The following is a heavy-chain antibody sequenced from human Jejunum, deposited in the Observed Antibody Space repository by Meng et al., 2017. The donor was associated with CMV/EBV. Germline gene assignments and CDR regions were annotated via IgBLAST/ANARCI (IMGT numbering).Heavy chain of an antibody. CDR3: AREFFLLWYGNILQTWFDP. V-gene: IGHV1-69*10. J-gene: IGHJ5*02. D-gene: IGHD3-3*01. Sequence: YGISWVRQAPGQGIEWMGGIVPNLGIANYGRKFQGRVKITADKSTSTDYMELSGLRSEDTATYYCAREFFLLWYGNILQTWFDPWGQGTLVTVSS. CDR1: YG. CDR2: IVPNLGIA.